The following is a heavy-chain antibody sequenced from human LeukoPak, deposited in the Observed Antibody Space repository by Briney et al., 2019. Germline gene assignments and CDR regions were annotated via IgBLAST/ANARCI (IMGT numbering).Heavy chain of an antibody. D-gene: IGHD3-22*01. CDR2: INPNSGGT. CDR1: GYTFTTLD. J-gene: IGHJ4*02. Sequence: ASVKVSCKASGYTFTTLDINWVRQATGQGLEWMGWINPNSGGTNYAQKFQGRVTMTRDTSISTAYMELSRLRSDDTAVYYCAREEGRKYYYDSSGVNFDYWGQGTLVTVSS. CDR3: AREEGRKYYYDSSGVNFDY. V-gene: IGHV1-2*02.